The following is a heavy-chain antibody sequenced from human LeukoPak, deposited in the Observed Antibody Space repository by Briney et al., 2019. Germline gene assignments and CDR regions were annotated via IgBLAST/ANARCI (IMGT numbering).Heavy chain of an antibody. Sequence: GGSLRLSCAASGFTFSSYAMSWVRQAPGKGLEWVSAISGTGSSTYSADSVKGRFTISRDNSKNTLYLHMNNLRAEDTAVYYCAKSNGGNSFDAFDVWGQGTMVTVSS. D-gene: IGHD4-23*01. CDR3: AKSNGGNSFDAFDV. CDR1: GFTFSSYA. J-gene: IGHJ3*01. V-gene: IGHV3-23*01. CDR2: ISGTGSST.